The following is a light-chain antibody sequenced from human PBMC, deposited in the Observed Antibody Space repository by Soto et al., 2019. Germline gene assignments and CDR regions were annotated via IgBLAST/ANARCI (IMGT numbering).Light chain of an antibody. Sequence: QSVLSQPASVSGSPGQSITIPCTGTSSDVVGYNYVSWYQQHPGKAPKLVIYDVSNRPSGVSNRFSGSKSGNTASLTISGLQAEDEADYYCSPYTSSSTLPYVFGTGTKVTVL. CDR1: SSDVVGYNY. CDR3: SPYTSSSTLPYV. J-gene: IGLJ1*01. CDR2: DVS. V-gene: IGLV2-14*01.